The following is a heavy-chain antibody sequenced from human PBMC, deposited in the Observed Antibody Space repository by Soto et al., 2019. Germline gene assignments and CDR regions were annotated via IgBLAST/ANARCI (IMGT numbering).Heavy chain of an antibody. D-gene: IGHD3-22*01. V-gene: IGHV3-30*02. Sequence: GGSLRLSCAASGFTFSSYGMHWVRQAPGKGLEWVAVIWYDGSNKYYVDSVKGRFTISRDNSKNTLDLQMNSLRVEDTAVFYCAQDTYYHDTSGYYTFDYWGQGALVTVSS. J-gene: IGHJ4*02. CDR1: GFTFSSYG. CDR2: IWYDGSNK. CDR3: AQDTYYHDTSGYYTFDY.